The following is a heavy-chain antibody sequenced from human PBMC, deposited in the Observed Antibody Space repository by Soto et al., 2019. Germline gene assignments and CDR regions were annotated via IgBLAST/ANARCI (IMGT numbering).Heavy chain of an antibody. J-gene: IGHJ6*02. Sequence: EVQLLESGGGLVQPGGSLRLSCAASGFTFSSYAMSWVRQAPGKGLEWVSAISGSGGSTYYADSVKGRFTISRDNSKNTLYLQMNSLRAEDTAVYYCARVVYSSGWYVYLDGMDVWGQGTTVTVSS. V-gene: IGHV3-23*01. CDR3: ARVVYSSGWYVYLDGMDV. CDR1: GFTFSSYA. D-gene: IGHD6-19*01. CDR2: ISGSGGST.